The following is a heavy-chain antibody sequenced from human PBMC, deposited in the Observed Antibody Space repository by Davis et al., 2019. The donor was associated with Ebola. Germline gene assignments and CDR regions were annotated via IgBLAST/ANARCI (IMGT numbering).Heavy chain of an antibody. CDR1: GYTFTSYG. Sequence: ASVKVSCKASGYTFTSYGISWVRQAPGQGLEWMGWISAYNGNTNYAQKLQGRVTMTTDTSTSTAYMELRSLRSDDTAVYYCARGGTLWFGELLYRPHAFDIWGQGTMVTVSS. CDR3: ARGGTLWFGELLYRPHAFDI. CDR2: ISAYNGNT. D-gene: IGHD3-10*01. J-gene: IGHJ3*02. V-gene: IGHV1-18*01.